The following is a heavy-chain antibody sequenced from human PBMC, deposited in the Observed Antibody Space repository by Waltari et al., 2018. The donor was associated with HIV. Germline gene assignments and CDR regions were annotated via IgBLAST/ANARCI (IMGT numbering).Heavy chain of an antibody. Sequence: DVQLVESGGGLVQPGGCLRPSCAASGFSTRSYWMQWVRQAPGKGLEWVANIKDDGSEIHYVDSVKGRFTISKDNAKNSLYLQMNSLRDEDTAMYYCARGYGVAYWGQGTLVTVSS. D-gene: IGHD2-15*01. CDR3: ARGYGVAY. V-gene: IGHV3-7*01. CDR2: IKDDGSEI. J-gene: IGHJ4*02. CDR1: GFSTRSYW.